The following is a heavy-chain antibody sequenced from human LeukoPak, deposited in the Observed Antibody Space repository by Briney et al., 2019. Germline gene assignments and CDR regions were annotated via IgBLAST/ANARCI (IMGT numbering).Heavy chain of an antibody. CDR2: ISYDGSNK. Sequence: PGRSLRLSCAASGFTFSSYGMHWVRRAPGKGLEWVAVISYDGSNKYYADSVKGRFTISRDNSKNTLYLQMNSLRAEDTAVYYCANSYYYGSGSYGDYWGQGTLVTVSS. D-gene: IGHD3-10*01. CDR3: ANSYYYGSGSYGDY. J-gene: IGHJ4*02. V-gene: IGHV3-30*18. CDR1: GFTFSSYG.